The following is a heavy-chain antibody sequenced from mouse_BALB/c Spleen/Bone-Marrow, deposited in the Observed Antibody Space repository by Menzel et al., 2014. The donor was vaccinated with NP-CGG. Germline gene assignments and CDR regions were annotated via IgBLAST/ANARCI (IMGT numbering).Heavy chain of an antibody. D-gene: IGHD1-2*01. J-gene: IGHJ1*01. CDR2: INPDSSTI. Sequence: EVHLVESGGGLVQPGGSLKLSCAASGFDFSRYWMTWVRQAPGKGLEWIGEINPDSSTINYTPSLKEKFIISRDNAKNTPYLQMSKVRSEDTALYYCARPGYYGYQDVWGAGTTVTVSS. V-gene: IGHV4-1*02. CDR3: ARPGYYGYQDV. CDR1: GFDFSRYW.